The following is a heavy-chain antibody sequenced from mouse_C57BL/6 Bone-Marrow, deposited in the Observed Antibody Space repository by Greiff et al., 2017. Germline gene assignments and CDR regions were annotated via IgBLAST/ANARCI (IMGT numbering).Heavy chain of an antibody. CDR3: ARADGYYAWFAY. J-gene: IGHJ3*01. Sequence: EVQLQESGPVLVKPGASVKMSCKASGYTFTDYYMNWVKQSHGKSLEWIGVINPYNGGTNYNQKFKGKATLTVDKSSSTANMELNSLTSDDSSVYYDARADGYYAWFAYWGQGTLVTVSA. D-gene: IGHD2-3*01. CDR1: GYTFTDYY. V-gene: IGHV1-19*01. CDR2: INPYNGGT.